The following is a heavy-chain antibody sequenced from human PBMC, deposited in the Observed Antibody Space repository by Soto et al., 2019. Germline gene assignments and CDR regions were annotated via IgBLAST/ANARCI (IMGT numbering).Heavy chain of an antibody. V-gene: IGHV3-11*06. Sequence: PGGSLRLSCAVSGFTFNDYYMSWIRQAPGKGLEWVSYISSSGSYTNYADSVKGRFTISRDSAKNSLYLQMNSLRAEDTAVYYCARGPNVACDYSGQGTLVTVSS. CDR1: GFTFNDYY. J-gene: IGHJ4*02. CDR3: ARGPNVACDY. D-gene: IGHD2-15*01. CDR2: ISSSGSYT.